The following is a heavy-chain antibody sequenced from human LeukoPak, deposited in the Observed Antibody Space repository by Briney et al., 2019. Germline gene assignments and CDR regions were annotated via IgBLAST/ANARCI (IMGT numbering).Heavy chain of an antibody. CDR3: ARDYYTSFDP. CDR1: GFTFSSHW. V-gene: IGHV3-74*01. Sequence: GGALRLSCAASGFTFSSHWMHWVRQAPGKGLVWVSRVNSDGSSTTYADSVKGRFTISRDNAKNTLYLQMNSLRAEDTAVYYCARDYYTSFDPWGQGTLVTVSS. D-gene: IGHD3-10*01. J-gene: IGHJ5*02. CDR2: VNSDGSST.